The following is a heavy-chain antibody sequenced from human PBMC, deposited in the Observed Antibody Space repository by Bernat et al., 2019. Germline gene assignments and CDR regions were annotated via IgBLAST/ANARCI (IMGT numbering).Heavy chain of an antibody. V-gene: IGHV4-39*01. CDR1: GGSISSSNYY. Sequence: QLQLQEPGPGLVKPSETLSLTCTVSGGSISSSNYYWGWIRQPPGKGLEWIGSIFYSGSTYYNPSLKSRVTISVDPTRHQFSRRRCSVTAAETAVYDCARHEGYCSSTSCYSGVGVKGGPFDSWGQGTLVTVSS. J-gene: IGHJ4*02. D-gene: IGHD2-2*02. CDR2: IFYSGST. CDR3: ARHEGYCSSTSCYSGVGVKGGPFDS.